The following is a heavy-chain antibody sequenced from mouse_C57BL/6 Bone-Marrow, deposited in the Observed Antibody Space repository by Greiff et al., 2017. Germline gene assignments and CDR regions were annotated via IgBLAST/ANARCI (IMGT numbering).Heavy chain of an antibody. CDR2: ISSGSSTI. Sequence: EVKVEESGGGLVKPGGSLKLSCAASGFTFSDYGMHWVRQAPEKGLEWVAYISSGSSTIYYADTVTGRFTISRASAKYTLLLQMNRLRSEDTAMYKCARGAITTVVPDYWGQGTTLTVSS. J-gene: IGHJ2*01. V-gene: IGHV5-17*01. D-gene: IGHD1-1*01. CDR1: GFTFSDYG. CDR3: ARGAITTVVPDY.